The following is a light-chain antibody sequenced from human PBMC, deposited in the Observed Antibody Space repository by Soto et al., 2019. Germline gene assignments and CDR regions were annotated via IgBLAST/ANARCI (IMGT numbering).Light chain of an antibody. CDR2: AAS. V-gene: IGKV1-8*01. CDR1: QGISSS. Sequence: AIRMTQSPSSFSASTGDRVTITCRASQGISSSLAWYQQKPGKAPKLLIYAASTLQSGVPSRFSGSGSGTDFTLTMSCLQSEDFATYYCQQYDTYPLTFGQGTRLEIK. CDR3: QQYDTYPLT. J-gene: IGKJ5*01.